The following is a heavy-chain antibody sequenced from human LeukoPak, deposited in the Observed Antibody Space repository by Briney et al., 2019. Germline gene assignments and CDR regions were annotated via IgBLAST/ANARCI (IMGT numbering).Heavy chain of an antibody. CDR1: GFTLSGYY. J-gene: IGHJ4*02. CDR2: TRKKAKGYTT. Sequence: QSGGSLRLSCAASGFTLSGYYMDWVRQAPGQGLEWVARTRKKAKGYTTEYAASVKGRFTISKDDSKNSVDLQMNSLITEDTAVYYCARAQSDSSGYYYVGDYWGQGTLVTVSS. V-gene: IGHV3-72*01. D-gene: IGHD3-22*01. CDR3: ARAQSDSSGYYYVGDY.